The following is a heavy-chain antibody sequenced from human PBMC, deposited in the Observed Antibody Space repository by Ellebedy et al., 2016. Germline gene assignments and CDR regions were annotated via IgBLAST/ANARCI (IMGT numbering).Heavy chain of an antibody. CDR1: GFTFDTYG. CDR3: SRNDYGKYYFDY. J-gene: IGHJ4*02. Sequence: GESLKISCAASGFTFDTYGMSWVRQAPGEGLEWVSAISGSGGGGATYYADSVKGRFTISRDNSKNTLYLQMNSLRAEDTAVYYCSRNDYGKYYFDYWGQGTLVTVPS. CDR2: ISGSGGGGAT. V-gene: IGHV3-23*01. D-gene: IGHD4-17*01.